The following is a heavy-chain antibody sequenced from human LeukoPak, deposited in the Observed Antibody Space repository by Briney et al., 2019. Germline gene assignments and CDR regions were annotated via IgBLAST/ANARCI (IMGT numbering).Heavy chain of an antibody. V-gene: IGHV3-23*01. Sequence: PGGSLRLSCAASGFTFSSYAMSWVRQAPGKGLEWVPAIRSSGGSTYYADSVKGRFTISRDNSKNTLYLQMNSLRAEDTAVFYCVSRSVGVFRYFQHWGQGTLVTVSS. CDR2: IRSSGGST. CDR1: GFTFSSYA. J-gene: IGHJ1*01. D-gene: IGHD5/OR15-5a*01. CDR3: VSRSVGVFRYFQH.